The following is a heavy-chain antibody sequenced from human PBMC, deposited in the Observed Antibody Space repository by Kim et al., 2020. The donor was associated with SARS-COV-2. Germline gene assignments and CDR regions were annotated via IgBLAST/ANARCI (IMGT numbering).Heavy chain of an antibody. CDR2: IKQDGSEK. CDR1: GFTFSSYW. J-gene: IGHJ6*02. CDR3: ARDAIAAAGGDYYYGMDV. V-gene: IGHV3-7*03. Sequence: GSLRLSCAASGFTFSSYWMSWVRQAPGKGLEWVANIKQDGSEKYYVDSVKGRFTISRDNAKNSLYLQMNSLRAEDTAVYYCARDAIAAAGGDYYYGMDVWGQGTTVTVSS. D-gene: IGHD6-13*01.